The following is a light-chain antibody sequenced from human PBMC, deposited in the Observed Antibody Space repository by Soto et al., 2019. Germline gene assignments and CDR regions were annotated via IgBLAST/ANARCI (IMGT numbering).Light chain of an antibody. CDR3: LQDYSYPFT. Sequence: AIQMTQSPSSLSASVGDRVTITCRASQDIRKDFAWYQQKPGKAPQILIYGASTLQSGVASRFSGSGSGTDFTLTISSLQPEDSAGYYCLQDYSYPFTFGQGTKLDIK. CDR2: GAS. CDR1: QDIRKD. V-gene: IGKV1-6*01. J-gene: IGKJ2*01.